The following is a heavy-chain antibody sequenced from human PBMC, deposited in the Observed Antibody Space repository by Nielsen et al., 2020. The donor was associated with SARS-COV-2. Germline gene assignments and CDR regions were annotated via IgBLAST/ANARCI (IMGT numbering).Heavy chain of an antibody. Sequence: SETLSLTCAVYGGSFSGYYWSWIRQPPGKGLEWIGEINHSGSTNYNPSLKSRVTISVDTSKNQFSLKLSSVTAADTAVYYCARGRWYYYGSGSYRYWGQGTLVTVSS. D-gene: IGHD3-10*01. CDR1: GGSFSGYY. J-gene: IGHJ4*02. CDR2: INHSGST. V-gene: IGHV4-34*01. CDR3: ARGRWYYYGSGSYRY.